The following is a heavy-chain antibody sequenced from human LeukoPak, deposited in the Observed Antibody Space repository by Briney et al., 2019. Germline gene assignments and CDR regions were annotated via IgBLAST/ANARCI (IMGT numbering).Heavy chain of an antibody. CDR3: AKVRGAYCGGDCYSDY. D-gene: IGHD2-21*02. V-gene: IGHV3-74*01. J-gene: IGHJ4*02. CDR1: GFTFRSYW. Sequence: PGGSLRLSCAASGFTFRSYWMHWVCQAPGKGLVWVSRINSDGSSTSYADSVKGRFTISRDNAKNSLYLQMNSLRAEDTALYYCAKVRGAYCGGDCYSDYWGQGTLVTVSS. CDR2: INSDGSST.